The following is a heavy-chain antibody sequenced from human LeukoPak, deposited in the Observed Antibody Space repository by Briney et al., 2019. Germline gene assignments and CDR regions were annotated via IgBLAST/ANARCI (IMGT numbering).Heavy chain of an antibody. CDR1: GGSISSYY. CDR3: ASRIFVGAFDI. CDR2: IYYSGST. D-gene: IGHD3-3*01. V-gene: IGHV4-59*01. Sequence: SETLSLTCAVCGGSISSYYWSWIRQPPGKGLEWIGYIYYSGSTNYNPSLKSRVTISVDTSKNQFSLKLSSVTAADTAVYYCASRIFVGAFDIWGQGTMVTVSS. J-gene: IGHJ3*02.